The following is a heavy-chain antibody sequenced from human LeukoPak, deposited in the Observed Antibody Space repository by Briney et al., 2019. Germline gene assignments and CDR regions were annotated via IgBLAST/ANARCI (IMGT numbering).Heavy chain of an antibody. J-gene: IGHJ5*02. D-gene: IGHD1-1*01. Sequence: LSLTCTVSGGSISSYYSSWVRQPPRKGLEWMTVISYDGSIKYYADSVKGRFTISRDNSKNTLFLQMNSLRAEDTAVYFCSRNPEREYWFDPWGQGTLVTVSS. CDR3: SRNPEREYWFDP. V-gene: IGHV3-30-3*01. CDR2: ISYDGSIK. CDR1: GGSISSYY.